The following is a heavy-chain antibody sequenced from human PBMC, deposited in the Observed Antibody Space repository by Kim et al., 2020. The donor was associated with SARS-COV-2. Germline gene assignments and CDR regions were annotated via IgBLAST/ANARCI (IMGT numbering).Heavy chain of an antibody. J-gene: IGHJ6*02. CDR2: ISSSSSYI. CDR3: ARDLVLRYFDYVRYYGMDV. CDR1: GFTFSSYS. Sequence: GGSLRLSCAASGFTFSSYSMNWVRQAPGKGLEWVSSISSSSSYIYYADSVKGRFTISRDNAKNSLYLQMNSLRAEDTAVYYCARDLVLRYFDYVRYYGMDVWGQGTTVTVSS. V-gene: IGHV3-21*01. D-gene: IGHD3-9*01.